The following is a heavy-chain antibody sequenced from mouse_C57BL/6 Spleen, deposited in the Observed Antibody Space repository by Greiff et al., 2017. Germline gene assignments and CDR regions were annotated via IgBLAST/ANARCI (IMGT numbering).Heavy chain of an antibody. CDR3: ARSTVVVHWYFDV. CDR2: INPGSGGT. CDR1: GYAFTNYL. V-gene: IGHV1-54*01. J-gene: IGHJ1*03. D-gene: IGHD1-1*01. Sequence: QVQLQQSGAELVRPGTSVKVSCKASGYAFTNYLIEWVKQRPGQGLEWIGVINPGSGGTNYNEKFKGKATLTADKSSSTAYMQLSSLTSEDSAVYFCARSTVVVHWYFDVWGTGTTVTVSS.